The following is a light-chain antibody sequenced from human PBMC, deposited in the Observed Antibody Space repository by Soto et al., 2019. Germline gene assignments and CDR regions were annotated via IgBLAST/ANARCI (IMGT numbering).Light chain of an antibody. CDR1: TPNFGSNY. CDR2: RNN. J-gene: IGLJ1*01. CDR3: ATWDDSLNGVYV. V-gene: IGLV1-47*01. Sequence: QSLLTQPPSASGTPGQGVTISCSESTPNFGSNYVYWYQQLPGTAPKLLIYRNNQRPSGVPDRFSGSKSGTSASLAISGLRSDDEADYFCATWDDSLNGVYVFGTGTKLTVL.